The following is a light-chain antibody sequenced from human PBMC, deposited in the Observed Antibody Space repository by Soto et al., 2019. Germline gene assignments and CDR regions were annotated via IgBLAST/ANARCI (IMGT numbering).Light chain of an antibody. V-gene: IGLV4-69*01. CDR1: SGHSSYA. Sequence: QPVLTQSPSASASLGASVKLTCTLSSGHSSYAIAWHQQQPEKGPRYLMKLNSDGSHSKGDGIPDRFSGSSSGAERYLTISSLQSEDEAEYYCQTWGTDVVFGGGTKLTVL. CDR3: QTWGTDVV. CDR2: LNSDGSH. J-gene: IGLJ2*01.